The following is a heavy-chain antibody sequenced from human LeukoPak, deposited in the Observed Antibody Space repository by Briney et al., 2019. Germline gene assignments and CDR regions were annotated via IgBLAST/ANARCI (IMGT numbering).Heavy chain of an antibody. J-gene: IGHJ4*02. D-gene: IGHD5-24*01. CDR2: ISYDGSSK. V-gene: IGHV3-30-3*01. Sequence: PGGSLRLSCAASGFTFSSYAMHWVRQAPGKGLEWVAVISYDGSSKYYADSVKGRFTISRDNSKNTLYLQMNSLRAEDTAVYYCARATSRDGYHKGYYWGQGTLVTVSS. CDR3: ARATSRDGYHKGYY. CDR1: GFTFSSYA.